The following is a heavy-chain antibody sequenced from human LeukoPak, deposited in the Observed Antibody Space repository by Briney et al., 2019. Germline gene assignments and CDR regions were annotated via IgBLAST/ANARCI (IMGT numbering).Heavy chain of an antibody. CDR3: ARDQGRGWHDY. J-gene: IGHJ4*02. Sequence: ASVNVSCKASGYTFPNYDINGVRQAAGRGVEWMGWMNPNSGNTGYAQKFQDRVTMTRSTSIRTAYMELSSLRCEDTAVYYCARDQGRGWHDYWGQGTLVTVSS. D-gene: IGHD6-19*01. CDR1: GYTFPNYD. CDR2: MNPNSGNT. V-gene: IGHV1-8*01.